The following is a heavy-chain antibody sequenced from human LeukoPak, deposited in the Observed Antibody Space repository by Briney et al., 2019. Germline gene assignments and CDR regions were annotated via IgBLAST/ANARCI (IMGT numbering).Heavy chain of an antibody. CDR2: MNPYSANT. Sequence: ASVKVSCKASGYTFTNYDIHWVRQATGQRLEWMGWMNPYSANTGYAQNFQGRITITRNTSISTAYMELSSLRSEDTAVYYCARTQHLVLRSPLDPWGQGTLVTVSS. D-gene: IGHD6-13*01. J-gene: IGHJ5*02. CDR3: ARTQHLVLRSPLDP. V-gene: IGHV1-8*03. CDR1: GYTFTNYD.